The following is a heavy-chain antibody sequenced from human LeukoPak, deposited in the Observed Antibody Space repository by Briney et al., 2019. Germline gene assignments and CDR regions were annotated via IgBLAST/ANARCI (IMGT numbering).Heavy chain of an antibody. J-gene: IGHJ5*02. CDR2: IYYSGST. CDR3: AGQETWIQLWHPGAGWFNP. CDR1: GGSISSSSYY. V-gene: IGHV4-39*07. Sequence: PSETLSLTCTVSGGSISSSSYYWGWIRQPPGKGLEWIGSIYYSGSTNYNPSLKSRVTISVDTSKNQFSLKLSSVTAADTAVYYCAGQETWIQLWHPGAGWFNPWGQGTLVTVSS. D-gene: IGHD5-18*01.